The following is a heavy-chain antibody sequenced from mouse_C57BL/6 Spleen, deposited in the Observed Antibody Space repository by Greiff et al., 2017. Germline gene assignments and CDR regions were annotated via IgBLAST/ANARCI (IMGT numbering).Heavy chain of an antibody. D-gene: IGHD4-1*01. CDR2: IYPRSGNT. J-gene: IGHJ3*01. CDR3: ARNELGRGFAY. Sequence: VQLQQSGAELARPGASVKLSCKASGYTFTSYGISWVKQRTGQGLEWIGEIYPRSGNTYFNEKFKGKATLTADKSSSTAYMELRSLTSEDSAVYFCARNELGRGFAYWGKGTLVTVSA. CDR1: GYTFTSYG. V-gene: IGHV1-81*01.